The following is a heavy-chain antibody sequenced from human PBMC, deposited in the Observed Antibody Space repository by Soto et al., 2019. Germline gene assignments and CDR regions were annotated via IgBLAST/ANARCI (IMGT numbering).Heavy chain of an antibody. J-gene: IGHJ4*02. V-gene: IGHV3-21*02. CDR3: ARSAWGDTAKPDYFTC. CDR1: EFTFSTYS. CDR2: ISSRSGYI. D-gene: IGHD5-18*01. Sequence: EVQLVESGGGLVKPGGSLRLSCAASEFTFSTYSMNWVRQAPGKGLELVSSISSRSGYIYYADSVKGRFTISRDNPQNSISLQMNGLRAEDAAVYYCARSAWGDTAKPDYFTCWGQGTLVTVSS.